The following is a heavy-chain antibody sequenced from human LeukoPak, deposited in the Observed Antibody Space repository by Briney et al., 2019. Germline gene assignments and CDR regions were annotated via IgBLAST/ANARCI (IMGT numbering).Heavy chain of an antibody. CDR2: INPSGGST. V-gene: IGHV1-46*01. D-gene: IGHD3-9*01. J-gene: IGHJ6*03. CDR1: GYTFTGYY. Sequence: ASVKVSCKASGYTFTGYYMHWVRQAPGQGLEWMGIINPSGGSTSYAQKFQGRVTMTRDMSTSTVYMELSSLRSEDTAVYYCAREYYDILTGYYDLYYYYYMDVWGKGTTVTVSS. CDR3: AREYYDILTGYYDLYYYYYMDV.